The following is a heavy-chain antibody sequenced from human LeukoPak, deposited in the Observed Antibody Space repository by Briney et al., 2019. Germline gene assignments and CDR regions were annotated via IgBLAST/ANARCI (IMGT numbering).Heavy chain of an antibody. D-gene: IGHD3-22*01. Sequence: ASVKVSCKASGYTFTSYDINWVRQATGQGLEWMGWMNPNSGNTGYAQKFQGRVTMTRNTSISTAYMELSSLRSEDTAVYYCARGFFGSSGYYLPYDYWGQGTLVTVSS. CDR2: MNPNSGNT. J-gene: IGHJ4*02. CDR3: ARGFFGSSGYYLPYDY. CDR1: GYTFTSYD. V-gene: IGHV1-8*01.